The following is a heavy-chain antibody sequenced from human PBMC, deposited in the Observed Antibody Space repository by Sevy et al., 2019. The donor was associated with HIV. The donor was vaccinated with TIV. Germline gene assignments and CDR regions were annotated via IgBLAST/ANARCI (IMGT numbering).Heavy chain of an antibody. V-gene: IGHV3-30*04. Sequence: GGSLRLSCSVSGFIFSNFAMHWVRQAPGKGLEWVAVTSYDGSNKYYADSVKGRFTGSRDNSRNILSLEMNSLRRDDTAVYYCARGENDDEFFQYWGQGTLVTVSS. CDR3: ARGENDDEFFQY. D-gene: IGHD1-26*01. CDR2: TSYDGSNK. CDR1: GFIFSNFA. J-gene: IGHJ1*01.